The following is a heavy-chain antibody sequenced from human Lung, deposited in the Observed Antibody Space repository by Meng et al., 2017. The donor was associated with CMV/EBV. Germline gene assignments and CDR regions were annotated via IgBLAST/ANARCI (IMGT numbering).Heavy chain of an antibody. CDR2: IIPILAIT. D-gene: IGHD2-21*01. Sequence: SVKVSXKASGYTFSSYAITWVRQAPGQGLEWMGTIIPILAITKYAQKFQGRVTITADKTPSTVYMELGSLRSDDTAVYYCGRYTDIVSVIAATRDYWFDPWGQGXLVTVSS. V-gene: IGHV1-69*04. CDR3: GRYTDIVSVIAATRDYWFDP. J-gene: IGHJ5*02. CDR1: GYTFSSYA.